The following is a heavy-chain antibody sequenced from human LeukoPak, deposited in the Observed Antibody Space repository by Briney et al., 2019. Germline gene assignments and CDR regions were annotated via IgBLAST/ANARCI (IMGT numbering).Heavy chain of an antibody. J-gene: IGHJ3*02. D-gene: IGHD2-8*01. Sequence: QPGGSLRLSCTASGFTVSSNYMSWVRQAPGKGLEWVSVIYSGGSIYYADSVKGRFTISRDNSKNTLYLQMDSLRAEDTVVYYCARDLGLYPIWGQGTMVTVSS. CDR3: ARDLGLYPI. CDR2: IYSGGSI. V-gene: IGHV3-53*01. CDR1: GFTVSSNY.